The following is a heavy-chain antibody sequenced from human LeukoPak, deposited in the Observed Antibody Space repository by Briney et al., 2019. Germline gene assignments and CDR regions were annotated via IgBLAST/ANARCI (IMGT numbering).Heavy chain of an antibody. Sequence: SVKVSCKASGGTFSSYSIAWVRQAPGQGLEWMGGIIPIFGTANYAQKFQGRVTITADKSTSTAYMELSSLRSEDTAVYYCARGDWNDVLENWFDPWGQGTLVTVSS. CDR2: IIPIFGTA. CDR1: GGTFSSYS. J-gene: IGHJ5*02. V-gene: IGHV1-69*06. D-gene: IGHD1-1*01. CDR3: ARGDWNDVLENWFDP.